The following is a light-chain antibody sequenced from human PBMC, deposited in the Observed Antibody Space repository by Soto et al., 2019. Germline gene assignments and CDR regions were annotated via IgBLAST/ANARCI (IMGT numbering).Light chain of an antibody. Sequence: DIVMTQSPLSLPVTPGEPASISCRSSQSLLHSNGYNYLDWFLQKPGQSPQLLIYLGSNRASGVPDRFSGSGAGTDFTLRISRVEAEDVGVYYCMQALKTPVTFGQGTKLEI. CDR3: MQALKTPVT. V-gene: IGKV2-28*01. CDR2: LGS. J-gene: IGKJ2*01. CDR1: QSLLHSNGYNY.